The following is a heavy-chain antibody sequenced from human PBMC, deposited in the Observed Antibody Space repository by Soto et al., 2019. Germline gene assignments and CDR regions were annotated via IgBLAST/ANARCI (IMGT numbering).Heavy chain of an antibody. CDR2: ISAYNGNT. CDR3: ARDRGDQDYYYGMDV. D-gene: IGHD3-16*01. J-gene: IGHJ6*02. CDR1: GYTFPSYG. Sequence: ASVKVSCKASGYTFPSYGISWVRQAPGQGLEWMGWISAYNGNTNYAQKLQGRVTMTTDTSTSAAYMELRSLRSDDTAVYYCARDRGDQDYYYGMDVWGQGTTVTVSS. V-gene: IGHV1-18*01.